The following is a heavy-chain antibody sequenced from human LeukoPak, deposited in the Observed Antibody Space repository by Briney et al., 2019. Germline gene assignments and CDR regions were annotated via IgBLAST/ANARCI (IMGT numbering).Heavy chain of an antibody. V-gene: IGHV3-30-3*01. Sequence: GGSLRLSCAASGFTFSSYAMHWVRQAPGKGLEWVAVISYDETNKYYADSVKGRFTISRDNSKNTLCLQMNSLRAEDTAVYFCARETGSAVGSTDFDYWGQGTLVTVSS. CDR2: ISYDETNK. J-gene: IGHJ4*02. CDR3: ARETGSAVGSTDFDY. CDR1: GFTFSSYA. D-gene: IGHD4-17*01.